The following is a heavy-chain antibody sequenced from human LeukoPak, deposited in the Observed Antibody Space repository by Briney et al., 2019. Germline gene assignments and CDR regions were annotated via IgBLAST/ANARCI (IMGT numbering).Heavy chain of an antibody. CDR3: AKARGYSGYDFGY. V-gene: IGHV3-9*01. Sequence: GGSLRLSCAASGFTFDDYAVHWVRQAPGKGLEWVSGISRNSGSIGYADSVKGRFTISRDNAKNSLYLQMNSLRAEDTALYYCAKARGYSGYDFGYWGQGTLVTVSS. CDR1: GFTFDDYA. CDR2: ISRNSGSI. D-gene: IGHD5-12*01. J-gene: IGHJ4*02.